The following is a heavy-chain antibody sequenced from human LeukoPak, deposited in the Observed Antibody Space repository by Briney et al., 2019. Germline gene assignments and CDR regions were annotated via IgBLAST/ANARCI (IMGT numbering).Heavy chain of an antibody. CDR1: GGSFSGYY. J-gene: IGHJ5*02. V-gene: IGHV4-34*01. Sequence: SETLSLTCAVYGGSFSGYYWSWIRQPPGKGLEWIGEINHSGSTNYNPSLKSRVTISVDTSKNQFSLKLSSVTAADTAVYYCARGRDGDPRGNWFDPWGQGTLVTVSS. D-gene: IGHD4-17*01. CDR3: ARGRDGDPRGNWFDP. CDR2: INHSGST.